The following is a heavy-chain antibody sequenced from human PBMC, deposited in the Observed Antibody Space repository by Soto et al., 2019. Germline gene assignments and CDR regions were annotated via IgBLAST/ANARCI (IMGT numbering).Heavy chain of an antibody. CDR1: GFTFSRYS. Sequence: PGGSLRLSCVASGFTFSRYSIHWVRQAPGKGLEWVAVISFDGGENYYADSVQGRFSLSRDNSKNTVFLQMSSLRAADTALYFCARQGVHAFDYWGPGTLVTVSS. CDR3: ARQGVHAFDY. V-gene: IGHV3-30-3*01. J-gene: IGHJ4*02. D-gene: IGHD2-8*01. CDR2: ISFDGGEN.